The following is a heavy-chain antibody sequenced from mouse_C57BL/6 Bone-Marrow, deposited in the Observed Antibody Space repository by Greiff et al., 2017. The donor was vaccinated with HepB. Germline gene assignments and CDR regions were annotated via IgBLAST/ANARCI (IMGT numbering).Heavy chain of an antibody. V-gene: IGHV1-81*01. Sequence: KQRTGQGLEWIGEIYPRSGNTYYNEKFKGKATLTADKSSSTAYMELRSLTSEDSAVYFCAGSAWFAYWGQGTLVTVSA. CDR3: AGSAWFAY. CDR2: IYPRSGNT. J-gene: IGHJ3*01.